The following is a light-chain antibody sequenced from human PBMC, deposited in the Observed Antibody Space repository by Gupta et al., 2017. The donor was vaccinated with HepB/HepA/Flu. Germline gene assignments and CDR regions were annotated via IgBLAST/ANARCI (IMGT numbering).Light chain of an antibody. J-gene: IGKJ1*01. CDR1: QSVSSY. CDR3: P. Sequence: EIVLTQSPATLSLSPGERATLSCRASQSVSSYLAWYQQKPGQAPRLLIYDASNRATGIPARFSGSGSGTDFTLTISSLEPEDFAVYYSPFGQGTKVEIK. CDR2: DAS. V-gene: IGKV3-11*01.